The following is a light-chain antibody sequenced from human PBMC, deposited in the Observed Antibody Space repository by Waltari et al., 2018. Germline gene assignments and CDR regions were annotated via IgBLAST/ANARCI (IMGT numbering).Light chain of an antibody. CDR3: QQFGSSVMYT. V-gene: IGKV3-20*01. CDR2: GSS. J-gene: IGKJ2*01. Sequence: EVVLTPPPGTPSLSPGEIATLSCQASQRVSRSRIAWYLRRPGQAPRLLIYGSSGRATGITARFSGSGSGTDFSLTVSRVEPEDFAVYYGQQFGSSVMYTFGQGTKLEIK. CDR1: QRVSRSR.